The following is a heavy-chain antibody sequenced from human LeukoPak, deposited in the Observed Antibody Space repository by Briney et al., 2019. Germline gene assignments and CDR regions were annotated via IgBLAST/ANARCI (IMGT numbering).Heavy chain of an antibody. CDR2: VYTSGST. Sequence: ASETLSLTCTVSGGSISSYYWSWIRQPGGKGLEWIGRVYTSGSTNYNPSLKSRVTISVDTSQYQFSLKLSSVSAADTAVYYCARENSGNRGFDYWGQGTLVTVSS. CDR1: GGSISSYY. CDR3: ARENSGNRGFDY. J-gene: IGHJ4*02. V-gene: IGHV4-4*07. D-gene: IGHD3-10*01.